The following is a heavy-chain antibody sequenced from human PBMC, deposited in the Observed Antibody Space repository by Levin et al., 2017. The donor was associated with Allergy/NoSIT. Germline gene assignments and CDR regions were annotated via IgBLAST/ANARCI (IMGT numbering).Heavy chain of an antibody. Sequence: GGSLRLSCTASGFTFGDYAMSWFRQAPGKGLEWVGFIRSKAYGGTTEYAASVKGRFTISRDDSKSIAYLQMNSLKTEDTAVYYCTRETNMYSGSYWSWNYFDYWGQGTLVTVSS. J-gene: IGHJ4*02. CDR3: TRETNMYSGSYWSWNYFDY. D-gene: IGHD1-26*01. V-gene: IGHV3-49*03. CDR1: GFTFGDYA. CDR2: IRSKAYGGTT.